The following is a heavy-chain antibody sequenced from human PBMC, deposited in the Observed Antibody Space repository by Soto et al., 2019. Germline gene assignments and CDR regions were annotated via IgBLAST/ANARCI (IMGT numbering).Heavy chain of an antibody. D-gene: IGHD3-3*02. V-gene: IGHV4-39*01. Sequence: SETLSLTCTVSGGSISSSSYYWGWIRQHPGKGLEWIGSIYYSGSTYYNTSLKSRVTISVDTSKNQFSLKLSSVTSADSAVYYCASPKIAFYNWFDPWGQGTLVTVSS. J-gene: IGHJ5*02. CDR2: IYYSGST. CDR1: GGSISSSSYY. CDR3: ASPKIAFYNWFDP.